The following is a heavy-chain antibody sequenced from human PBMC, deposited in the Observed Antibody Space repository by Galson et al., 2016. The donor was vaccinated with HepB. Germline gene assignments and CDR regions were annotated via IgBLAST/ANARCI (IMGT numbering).Heavy chain of an antibody. D-gene: IGHD3/OR15-3a*01. J-gene: IGHJ3*02. CDR1: GYTFIGYY. Sequence: SVKVSCKASGYTFIGYYIHWVRQAPGQGLEWMGWINPSSGGTGSAQKFQGRVTMTRDRSIRTAYMEVSSLTSDDTAVYYCARVGGTYSDTFDIWGQGTMVTVSS. CDR2: INPSSGGT. CDR3: ARVGGTYSDTFDI. V-gene: IGHV1-2*02.